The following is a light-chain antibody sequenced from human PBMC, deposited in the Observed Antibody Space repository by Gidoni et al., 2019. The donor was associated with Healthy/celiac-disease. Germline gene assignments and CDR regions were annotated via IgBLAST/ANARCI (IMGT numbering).Light chain of an antibody. V-gene: IGKV3-20*01. J-gene: IGKJ2*01. CDR1: QSVSSSY. CDR3: QQYGSSPYT. CDR2: GAS. Sequence: EIVFTQSPGTLSLSPGERATLSCSASQSVSSSYLAWYQQKPGQAPRLLIYGASSRATGIPERFSGSGSGTDFTLTISRLGPEDLAVYYCQQYGSSPYTFGQGTKLEIK.